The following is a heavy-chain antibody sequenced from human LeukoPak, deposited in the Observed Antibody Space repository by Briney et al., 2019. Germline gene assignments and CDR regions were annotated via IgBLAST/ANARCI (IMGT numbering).Heavy chain of an antibody. CDR1: GYTFTNYG. J-gene: IGHJ4*02. Sequence: ASVKVSCKASGYTFTNYGISWVRQAPGQGLEWMGWISAYSGNTDYPQKVQGRVTMTADTSTSAAYMELRSLTSDDTAVYYCTRVGSYCTSTSCFDYWGQGTLVTVSS. CDR2: ISAYSGNT. CDR3: TRVGSYCTSTSCFDY. V-gene: IGHV1-18*01. D-gene: IGHD2-2*01.